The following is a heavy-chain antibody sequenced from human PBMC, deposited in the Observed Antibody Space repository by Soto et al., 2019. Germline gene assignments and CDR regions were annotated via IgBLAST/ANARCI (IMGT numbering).Heavy chain of an antibody. CDR3: ARDGPVGILEFDY. D-gene: IGHD2-15*01. Sequence: ASVKVSCKASGYTFTSYAMHWVRQAPGQRLEWMGWINAGNGNTKYSQKFQGRVTITRDTSTSTAYMELRSLRSDDTAVYYCARDGPVGILEFDYWGQGTLVTVSS. V-gene: IGHV1-3*01. CDR2: INAGNGNT. J-gene: IGHJ4*02. CDR1: GYTFTSYA.